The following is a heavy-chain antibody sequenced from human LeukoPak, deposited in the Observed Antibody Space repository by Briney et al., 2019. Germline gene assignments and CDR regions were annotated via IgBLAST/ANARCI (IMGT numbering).Heavy chain of an antibody. CDR1: GFTFDDYA. D-gene: IGHD3-10*01. V-gene: IGHV3-9*01. Sequence: GRSLRLSCAASGFTFDDYAMHWVRQAPGKGLQWVSGISWNSTSIDYADSVKGRFTISRDNAKNSLYLQMNSLRAEDTAFYYCAKSMRLGDLSGDFDYWGQGTLVTVSS. CDR3: AKSMRLGDLSGDFDY. CDR2: ISWNSTSI. J-gene: IGHJ4*02.